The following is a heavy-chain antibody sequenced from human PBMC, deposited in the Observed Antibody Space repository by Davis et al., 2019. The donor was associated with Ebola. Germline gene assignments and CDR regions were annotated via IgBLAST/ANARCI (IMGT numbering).Heavy chain of an antibody. V-gene: IGHV3-23*01. CDR1: GLTFSSCA. CDR3: ANLVGGASGTFHYYYYMDV. J-gene: IGHJ6*03. CDR2: MSASGYST. Sequence: PGGSLRLSCAVSGLTFSSCAMSWVRQAPGKGLEWVSGMSASGYSTHYADSVKGRFTISRDNSKNTLYLQTSSLRAEDTAVYYCANLVGGASGTFHYYYYMDVWGKGTTVTVSS. D-gene: IGHD1-26*01.